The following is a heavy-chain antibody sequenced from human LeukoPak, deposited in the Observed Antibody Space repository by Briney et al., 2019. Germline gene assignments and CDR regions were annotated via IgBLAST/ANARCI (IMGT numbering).Heavy chain of an antibody. Sequence: PSETLSLTCPVSGGSISSGDYYWSWIRQPPGKGLEWIGYIYYSGSTYYNPSLKSRVTISVDTSKNQFSLKLSSVTAADTAVYYCARGYYDSSGYYRGVAFDIWGQGTMVTVSS. D-gene: IGHD3-22*01. J-gene: IGHJ3*02. CDR1: GGSISSGDYY. V-gene: IGHV4-30-4*01. CDR2: IYYSGST. CDR3: ARGYYDSSGYYRGVAFDI.